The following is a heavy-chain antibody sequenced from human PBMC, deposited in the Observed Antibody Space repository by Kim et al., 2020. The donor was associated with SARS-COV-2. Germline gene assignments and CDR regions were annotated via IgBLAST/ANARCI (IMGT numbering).Heavy chain of an antibody. CDR3: ARAPCWGCIAVANRLDAFDI. CDR1: GGSISSSSYY. Sequence: SETLSLTCTVSGGSISSSSYYWGWIRQPPGKGLEWIGSIYYSGSTYYNPSLKSRVTISVDTSKNQFSLKLSSVTAADTAVYYCARAPCWGCIAVANRLDAFDIWGQGTMVTVSS. J-gene: IGHJ3*02. V-gene: IGHV4-39*07. CDR2: IYYSGST. D-gene: IGHD6-19*01.